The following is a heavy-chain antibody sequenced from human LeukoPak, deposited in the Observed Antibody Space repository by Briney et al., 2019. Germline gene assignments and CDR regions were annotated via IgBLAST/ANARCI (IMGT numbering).Heavy chain of an antibody. CDR1: GFTFSSYA. Sequence: GSLRLSCAASGFTFSSYAMSWVRQAPGKGLEWVSAISGSGGSTYYADSVKGRFTISRDNSKNTLYLQMNSLRAEDTAVYYCAKKGSGTRAFDIWGQGTMVTVSS. J-gene: IGHJ3*02. V-gene: IGHV3-23*01. CDR3: AKKGSGTRAFDI. CDR2: ISGSGGST. D-gene: IGHD1-1*01.